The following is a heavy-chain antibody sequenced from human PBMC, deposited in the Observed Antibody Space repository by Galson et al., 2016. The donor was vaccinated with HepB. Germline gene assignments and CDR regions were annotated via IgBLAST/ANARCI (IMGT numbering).Heavy chain of an antibody. V-gene: IGHV3-21*01. J-gene: IGHJ4*02. CDR1: GFTFSSYS. Sequence: SLRLSCAASGFTFSSYSVNWVRQAPGKGLEWVSSISISSYKYYADSVKGRFTISRDNAKNSLYLQMNSLRPEDTAVYYCASSFETRFGSGSYYWGQGSPVTVSS. CDR3: ASSFETRFGSGSYY. D-gene: IGHD1-26*01. CDR2: ISISSYK.